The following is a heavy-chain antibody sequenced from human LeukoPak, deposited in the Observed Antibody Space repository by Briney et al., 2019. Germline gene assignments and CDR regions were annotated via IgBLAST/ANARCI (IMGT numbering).Heavy chain of an antibody. Sequence: SQTLSLTCAISGDSVSSNSAAWNWIRQPPSRGLEWLGRTYYRSKWYNDYAVSVKSRITINPDTSKNQFSLQLNSVTPEDTAVYYCARVTIAVAAYFDYWGQGTLVTVSS. CDR3: ARVTIAVAAYFDY. CDR1: GDSVSSNSAA. V-gene: IGHV6-1*01. D-gene: IGHD6-19*01. CDR2: TYYRSKWYN. J-gene: IGHJ4*02.